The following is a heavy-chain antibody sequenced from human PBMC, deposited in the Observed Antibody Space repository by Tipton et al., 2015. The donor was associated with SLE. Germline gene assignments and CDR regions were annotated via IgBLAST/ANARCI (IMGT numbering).Heavy chain of an antibody. J-gene: IGHJ3*02. CDR2: IYYSGST. V-gene: IGHV4-4*02. Sequence: TLSLTCAVSGGSISSSNWWSWVRQPPGKGLEWIGSIYYSGSTYYNPSLKSRVTISVDTSKNQFSLKLSSVTAADTAVYYCARGTDWGGGAFDIWGQGTMVTVSS. CDR3: ARGTDWGGGAFDI. CDR1: GGSISSSNW. D-gene: IGHD7-27*01.